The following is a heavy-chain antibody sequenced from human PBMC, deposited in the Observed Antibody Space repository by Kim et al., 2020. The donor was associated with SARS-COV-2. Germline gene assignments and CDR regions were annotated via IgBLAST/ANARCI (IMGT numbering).Heavy chain of an antibody. J-gene: IGHJ4*02. V-gene: IGHV3-30*18. Sequence: GGSLRLSCAASGFTFSSYGMHWARQAPGKGLEWVAVISSDGSNKYYADSVKGRFTISRDNSNNTLYLQMNSLRLDDTAVYYCSKDPTRGYSYGHFDYWGQGTLVTVSS. CDR1: GFTFSSYG. D-gene: IGHD5-18*01. CDR2: ISSDGSNK. CDR3: SKDPTRGYSYGHFDY.